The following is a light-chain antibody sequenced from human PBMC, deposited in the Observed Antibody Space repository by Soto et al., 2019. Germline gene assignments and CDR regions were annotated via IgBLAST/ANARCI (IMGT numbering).Light chain of an antibody. J-gene: IGLJ2*01. CDR1: SGHSNYT. CDR2: LNSDGSH. CDR3: QTWVTGIHI. V-gene: IGLV4-69*01. Sequence: QLVLTQSHSASASLGASVKLTCTLSSGHSNYTIAWHQQQPEKGPRFLMKLNSDGSHSKGDGIPDRFSGSSSGAERYLTISTLQSEDEADYYCQTWVTGIHIFGGGTKLTVL.